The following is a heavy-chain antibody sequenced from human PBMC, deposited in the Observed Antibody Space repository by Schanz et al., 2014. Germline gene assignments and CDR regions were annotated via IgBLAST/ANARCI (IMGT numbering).Heavy chain of an antibody. V-gene: IGHV1-2*02. CDR1: GYTFTGYY. J-gene: IGHJ4*02. CDR2: INPNSGGT. CDR3: ARDYYDILTGYPYDTFDI. D-gene: IGHD3-9*01. Sequence: QVQLVQSGAEVKKPGASVKVSCKASGYTFTGYYMNWVRQAPGQGLEWMGWINPNSGGTNYAQKFQGRVTMTRDTSISTAYMELRRLRSDDTAVYYCARDYYDILTGYPYDTFDIWGQGTPVTVSS.